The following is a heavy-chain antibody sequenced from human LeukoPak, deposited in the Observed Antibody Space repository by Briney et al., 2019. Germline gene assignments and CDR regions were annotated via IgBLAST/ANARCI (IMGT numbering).Heavy chain of an antibody. J-gene: IGHJ5*02. V-gene: IGHV4-39*01. CDR3: ARRPPDILTGFYWFDP. CDR2: IYYSGST. CDR1: GGSISSSSYY. D-gene: IGHD3-9*01. Sequence: PSETLSLTCTVSGGSISSSSYYWGWIRQPPGKGLEWIGSIYYSGSTYYSPSLKSRVTISVDTSKNQFSLKLSSVTAADTAVYYCARRPPDILTGFYWFDPWGQGTLVTVSS.